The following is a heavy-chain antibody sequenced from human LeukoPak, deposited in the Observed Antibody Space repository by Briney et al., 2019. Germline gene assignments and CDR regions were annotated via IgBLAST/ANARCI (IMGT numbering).Heavy chain of an antibody. D-gene: IGHD3-22*01. CDR2: IYAGDSDT. Sequence: GESLKISCKGSGYSFTSYWIGWVRQMPGKGREWMGIIYAGDSDTRYSPSFQGQVTISADKSISTAYLQWSSLKASDTAMYYCARLPDYYDSSGSYYFDYWGQGTLVTVSS. V-gene: IGHV5-51*01. CDR3: ARLPDYYDSSGSYYFDY. CDR1: GYSFTSYW. J-gene: IGHJ4*02.